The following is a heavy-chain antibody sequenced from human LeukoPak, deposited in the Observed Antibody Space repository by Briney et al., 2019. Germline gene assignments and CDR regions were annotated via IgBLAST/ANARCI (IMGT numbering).Heavy chain of an antibody. D-gene: IGHD2-2*01. CDR2: ISAYNGNT. CDR1: GYTFTSYG. J-gene: IGHJ6*02. Sequence: GASVKVSCKASGYTFTSYGISWVRQAPGQGLEWMGWISAYNGNTNYAQKLQGRVTMTTDTSTSTAYMELRSLRSDDTAVYYCARDVPIVVVPAAIHYYYYGMDVWGQGATVTVSS. V-gene: IGHV1-18*01. CDR3: ARDVPIVVVPAAIHYYYYGMDV.